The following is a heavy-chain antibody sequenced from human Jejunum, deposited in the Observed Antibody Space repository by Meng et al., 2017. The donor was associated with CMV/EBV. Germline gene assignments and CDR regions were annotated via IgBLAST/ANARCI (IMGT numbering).Heavy chain of an antibody. CDR2: IDASSNYI. Sequence: SGFAFSTYAMNWVRQAPGKGLEWVSSIDASSNYIYYADSVKGRFTISRDNAKNLLYLQMNSLRADDMAVYYCARDLVAATAPNNWGQGTLVTVSS. V-gene: IGHV3-21*06. CDR3: ARDLVAATAPNN. D-gene: IGHD1-26*01. CDR1: GFAFSTYA. J-gene: IGHJ4*02.